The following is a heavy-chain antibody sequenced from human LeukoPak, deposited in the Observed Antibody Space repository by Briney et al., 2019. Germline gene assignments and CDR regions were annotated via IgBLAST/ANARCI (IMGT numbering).Heavy chain of an antibody. D-gene: IGHD3-9*01. V-gene: IGHV3-64D*06. CDR2: ISSSGGST. CDR3: VKSAGFDWLSPLDAFDI. J-gene: IGHJ3*02. Sequence: GGSLRLSCSASGFTFSRYAMHWVRQAPGKGLEYVSAISSSGGSTYYADSVKGRFTISRDNSKDTLYLQVSSLRAEDTTVYYCVKSAGFDWLSPLDAFDIWGQGTMVTVSS. CDR1: GFTFSRYA.